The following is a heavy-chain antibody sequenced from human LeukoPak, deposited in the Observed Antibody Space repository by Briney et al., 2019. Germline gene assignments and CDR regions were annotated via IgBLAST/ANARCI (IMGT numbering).Heavy chain of an antibody. CDR3: ARDRIGVPAASSDYYYYMDV. CDR2: IYTSGST. CDR1: GGSISSGSYY. D-gene: IGHD2-2*01. J-gene: IGHJ6*03. Sequence: PSETLSLTCTVSGGSISSGSYYWSWIRQPAGKGLEWIGRIYTSGSTNYNPSLKSRVTILVDTSKNQFSLKLSSVTAADTAVYYCARDRIGVPAASSDYYYYMDVWGKGTTVTISS. V-gene: IGHV4-61*02.